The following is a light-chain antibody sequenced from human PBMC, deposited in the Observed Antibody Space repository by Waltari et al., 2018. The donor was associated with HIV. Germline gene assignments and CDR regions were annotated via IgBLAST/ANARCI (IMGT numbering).Light chain of an antibody. Sequence: SYELTQPPSVSLSPGQTARITCSGDALPKKFAYWYQQKSGQAPVLIIYEDTKRPSGISERFSGSSSGTMATLTISGARVEDEADYYCDSTDSSGNQRVFGGGTKLTIL. CDR3: DSTDSSGNQRV. CDR2: EDT. CDR1: ALPKKF. J-gene: IGLJ2*01. V-gene: IGLV3-10*01.